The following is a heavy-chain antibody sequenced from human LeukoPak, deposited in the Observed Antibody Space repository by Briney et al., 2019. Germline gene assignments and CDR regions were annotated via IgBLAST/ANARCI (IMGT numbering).Heavy chain of an antibody. CDR1: GFTFSSYN. CDR3: ARVVYGAYCGGDCYSFDY. CDR2: ISSSSSTI. J-gene: IGHJ4*02. V-gene: IGHV3-48*04. Sequence: GGSLRLSCAASGFTFSSYNMNWVRQAPGKGLEWISYISSSSSTIYYADSVKGRFTISRDNAKNSLYLQMNSLRAEDTAVYYCARVVYGAYCGGDCYSFDYWGQGTLVTVSS. D-gene: IGHD2-21*02.